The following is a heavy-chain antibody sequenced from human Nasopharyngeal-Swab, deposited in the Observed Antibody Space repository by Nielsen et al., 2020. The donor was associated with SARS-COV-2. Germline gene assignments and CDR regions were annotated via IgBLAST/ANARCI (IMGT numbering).Heavy chain of an antibody. V-gene: IGHV3-53*01. J-gene: IGHJ1*01. Sequence: GESLKISCAVSGLTVSSTYMSWVRQAPGKGLEWVSVTEIGGTTHYADSVKGRFSISRDSSTNTLYLQMNNVRAEDTAVYYCARDLGGGYCTTTTCPGSWGQGTLVTVSS. D-gene: IGHD2-2*01. CDR1: GLTVSSTY. CDR2: TEIGGTT. CDR3: ARDLGGGYCTTTTCPGS.